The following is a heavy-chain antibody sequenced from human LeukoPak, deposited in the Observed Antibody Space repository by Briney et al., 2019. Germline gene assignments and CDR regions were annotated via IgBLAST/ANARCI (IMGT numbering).Heavy chain of an antibody. CDR1: GYTFTSYG. Sequence: GASVKVSCKASGYTFTSYGISWVRQAPRQGPEWMGWVSAYNGDTNYAQNLQGRVTMTTDTSTSTAYMELRSLRSDDTAVYYCARDWYCSGGSCYDCFDYWGQGTLVTVSS. V-gene: IGHV1-18*01. CDR3: ARDWYCSGGSCYDCFDY. D-gene: IGHD2-15*01. CDR2: VSAYNGDT. J-gene: IGHJ4*02.